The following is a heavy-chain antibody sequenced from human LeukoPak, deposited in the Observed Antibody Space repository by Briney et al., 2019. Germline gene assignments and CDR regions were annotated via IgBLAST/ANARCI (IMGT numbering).Heavy chain of an antibody. Sequence: GGSLRLSCTASGFTLNNGDITWVRQAPGKGPEWLGFIRSNAYGGTTFYAASVQGKFTISRDDSQGIAYLQMNSVSSEDTAVYYCVCQDHYDTLENFDCWGQGTPVTVSS. CDR3: VCQDHYDTLENFDC. V-gene: IGHV3-49*04. J-gene: IGHJ4*02. D-gene: IGHD3-22*01. CDR2: IRSNAYGGTT. CDR1: GFTLNNGD.